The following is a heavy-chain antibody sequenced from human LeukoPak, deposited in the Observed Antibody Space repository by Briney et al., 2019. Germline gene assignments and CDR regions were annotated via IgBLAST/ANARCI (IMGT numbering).Heavy chain of an antibody. Sequence: SETLSLTCAVSVYSMSTGYYWGWIRQPPGKGLEWIGSIYHSGSTYYNPSLKSRVTISVDTSKNQFSLKLSSVTAADTAVYYCARELIAVGGTGYFDYWGQGTLVTVSS. J-gene: IGHJ4*02. D-gene: IGHD6-19*01. CDR2: IYHSGST. CDR1: VYSMSTGYY. CDR3: ARELIAVGGTGYFDY. V-gene: IGHV4-38-2*02.